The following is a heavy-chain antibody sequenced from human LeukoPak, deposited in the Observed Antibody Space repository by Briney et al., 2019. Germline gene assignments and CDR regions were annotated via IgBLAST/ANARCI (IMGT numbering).Heavy chain of an antibody. CDR2: IWYDGSHS. CDR3: ARRGCVAGNCPNTYDL. Sequence: PGGSLRLSCGGSGFTFRNYGMHWVRQAPGKGLEWVAAIWYDGSHSYYGDSVTGRFIISRDNSKNTLYLQMNSLRAGDTALYYCARRGCVAGNCPNTYDLWGRGTVVLVSS. J-gene: IGHJ3*01. V-gene: IGHV3-33*01. CDR1: GFTFRNYG. D-gene: IGHD1-1*01.